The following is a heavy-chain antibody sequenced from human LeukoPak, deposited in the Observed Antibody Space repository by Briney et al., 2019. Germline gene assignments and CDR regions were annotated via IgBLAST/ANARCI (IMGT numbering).Heavy chain of an antibody. CDR1: GFIFSDFY. CDR2: IGGSGNSA. V-gene: IGHV3-11*01. J-gene: IGHJ2*01. D-gene: IGHD2-8*02. CDR3: ARDFPMTYCTVGETCYPNFYFDL. Sequence: GGSLRLSCAASGFIFSDFYMSWIRQAPGKGLEWIANIGGSGNSADYAGSVKGRFTISRDNAKNSLYLQMSTLRAEDTAVYYCARDFPMTYCTVGETCYPNFYFDLWGRGTLVTVSS.